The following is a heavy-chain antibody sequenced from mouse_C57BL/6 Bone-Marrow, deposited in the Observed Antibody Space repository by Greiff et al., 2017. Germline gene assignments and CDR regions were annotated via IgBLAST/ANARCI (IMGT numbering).Heavy chain of an antibody. Sequence: EVKLVESGGGLVQPKGSLKLSCAASGFSFNTYAMTWVRQAPGKGLEWVARIRSKSNNYATYYADSVKVCFTISRDDSESMLQLRMNNLKTEDTAMYYWVGVVDARDDWGQGTSVTVSS. V-gene: IGHV10-1*01. CDR1: GFSFNTYA. CDR2: IRSKSNNYAT. D-gene: IGHD1-1*01. CDR3: VGVVDARDD. J-gene: IGHJ4*01.